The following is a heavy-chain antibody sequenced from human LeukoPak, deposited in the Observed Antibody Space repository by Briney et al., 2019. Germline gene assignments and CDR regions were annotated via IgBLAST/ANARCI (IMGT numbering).Heavy chain of an antibody. Sequence: PVGALRLSCAASGVTFSSYAMSWVRQAPGKGLEWVSAISGSGGITYYAASVKGRFTISRDNSKPTLYLQMNRLRAADTAVSYCAKDTDYYGSGRYSVPWGQGTPVTASS. CDR2: ISGSGGIT. CDR3: AKDTDYYGSGRYSVP. CDR1: GVTFSSYA. V-gene: IGHV3-23*01. D-gene: IGHD3-10*01. J-gene: IGHJ5*02.